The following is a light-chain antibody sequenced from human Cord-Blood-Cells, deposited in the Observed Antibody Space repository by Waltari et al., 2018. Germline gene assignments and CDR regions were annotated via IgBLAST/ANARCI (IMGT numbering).Light chain of an antibody. CDR1: QSISSY. Sequence: DIQMTQSPSSLSASVGDRVTITCRASQSISSYFNWYQQTPGKAPKILIYAASSLDSGRPSRFSGRGSVTDLTLTIISLQPEDFATCYCQQSYSTPPLTFGGGTKVEIK. CDR2: AAS. V-gene: IGKV1-39*01. J-gene: IGKJ4*01. CDR3: QQSYSTPPLT.